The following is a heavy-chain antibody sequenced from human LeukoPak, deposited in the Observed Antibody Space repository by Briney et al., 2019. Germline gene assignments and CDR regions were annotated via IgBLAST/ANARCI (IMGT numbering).Heavy chain of an antibody. Sequence: SETLSLTCTVSGGSISSSSYYWGWIRQPPGNGLEWIGSIYYSGSTYYNPSLKSRVTISVDTSKNQFSLKLSSVTAADTAVYYCALQKGGYSSSWDWGQGTLVTVSS. V-gene: IGHV4-39*01. D-gene: IGHD6-13*01. CDR1: GGSISSSSYY. CDR3: ALQKGGYSSSWD. J-gene: IGHJ4*02. CDR2: IYYSGST.